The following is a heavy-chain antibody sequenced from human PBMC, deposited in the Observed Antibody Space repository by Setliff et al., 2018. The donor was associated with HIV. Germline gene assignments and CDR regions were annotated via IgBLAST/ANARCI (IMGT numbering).Heavy chain of an antibody. CDR3: ARRGCNGYKAFDY. CDR1: GGSFSDDS. CDR2: INHSGST. V-gene: IGHV4-34*01. J-gene: IGHJ4*02. D-gene: IGHD5-12*01. Sequence: PSETLSLTCAVYGGSFSDDSWNWIRQPPGKGLEWIGEINHSGSTNYNPSLKSRVTISVDTSKKQFSLNLSSVTAADTAVYYCARRGCNGYKAFDYWGQGARVTSPQ.